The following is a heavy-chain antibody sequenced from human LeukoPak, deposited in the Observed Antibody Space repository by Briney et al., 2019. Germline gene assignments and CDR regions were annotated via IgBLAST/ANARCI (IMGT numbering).Heavy chain of an antibody. CDR2: IYSGGST. CDR1: GFTVSSNY. Sequence: GGSLRLSCAASGFTVSSNYTSWVRQSPGKGLEWVSVIYSGGSTYYADSVKGRFTISRDNSKNTLYLQMTSLRAEDTAVYYCARALGAAAGTWGQGTLVTVSS. J-gene: IGHJ5*02. D-gene: IGHD6-13*01. CDR3: ARALGAAAGT. V-gene: IGHV3-53*01.